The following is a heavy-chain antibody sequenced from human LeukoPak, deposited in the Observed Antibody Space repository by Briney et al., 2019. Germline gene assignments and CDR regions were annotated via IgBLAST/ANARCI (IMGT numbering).Heavy chain of an antibody. CDR1: GFTFSKYA. CDR2: ISDRGGST. D-gene: IGHD3-10*01. CDR3: AKDTYYYGSGSYSDY. Sequence: GGSLRLSCAASGFTFSKYAMSWVRQAPGKGLEWVSVISDRGGSTYHADSVKGRFTISRDNSKNTLYLQMNSLRAEDTAVYYCAKDTYYYGSGSYSDYWGQGTLVAVSS. V-gene: IGHV3-23*01. J-gene: IGHJ4*02.